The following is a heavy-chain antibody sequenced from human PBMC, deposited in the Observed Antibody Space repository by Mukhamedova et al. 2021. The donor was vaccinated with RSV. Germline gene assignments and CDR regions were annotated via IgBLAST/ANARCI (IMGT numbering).Heavy chain of an antibody. V-gene: IGHV3-49*02. J-gene: IGHJ2*01. Sequence: KVHGGTTEYAASVKGRFTISRDDSKSIAYLQMNSLKTEDTAVYYCTSTSGLGFGEFHWYFDLWGRGTLVTVSS. CDR3: TSTSGLGFGEFHWYFDL. CDR2: KVHGGTT. D-gene: IGHD3-10*01.